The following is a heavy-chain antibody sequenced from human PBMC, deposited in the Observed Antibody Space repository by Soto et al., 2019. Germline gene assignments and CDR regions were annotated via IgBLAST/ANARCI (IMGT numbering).Heavy chain of an antibody. CDR3: SRDQTIWLDDFDI. Sequence: EVQLVESGGGLIQPGGSLRLSCAASGFTVSSNYMSWVRQAPGKGLEWVSVIYSGGSTYYADSVKGRFTISRDNSKNTLYLQMNSMRAEDTAVYYCSRDQTIWLDDFDIWGQGTMVTVSS. V-gene: IGHV3-53*01. CDR2: IYSGGST. J-gene: IGHJ3*02. CDR1: GFTVSSNY. D-gene: IGHD3-3*01.